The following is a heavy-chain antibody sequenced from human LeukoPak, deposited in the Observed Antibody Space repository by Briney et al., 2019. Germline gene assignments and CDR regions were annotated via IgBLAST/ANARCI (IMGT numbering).Heavy chain of an antibody. D-gene: IGHD3-22*01. J-gene: IGHJ4*02. CDR3: ARLMYYYDSSGQTYYFDY. CDR2: MSSSGSTI. V-gene: IGHV3-11*04. Sequence: GGSLRLSCAASGFTFSDYYMSWIRQAPGKGLEWVSYMSSSGSTIYYADSVKGRFTISRDNAKNSLYLQMNSLRAEDTAVYYCARLMYYYDSSGQTYYFDYWGQGTLVTVSS. CDR1: GFTFSDYY.